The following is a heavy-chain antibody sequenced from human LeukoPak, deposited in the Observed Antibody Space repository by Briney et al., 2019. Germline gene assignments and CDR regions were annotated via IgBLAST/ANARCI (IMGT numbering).Heavy chain of an antibody. D-gene: IGHD1-26*01. CDR2: IYYIGST. Sequence: PSETLSLTCTVSGGSISSYYWSWIRRPPGKGLEWIGYIYYIGSTNYNPSLKSRVTISVDTSKNQFSLKLSSVTAADTAVYYCARHSGVSGSYEDYWGQGTLVTVSS. V-gene: IGHV4-59*08. J-gene: IGHJ4*02. CDR3: ARHSGVSGSYEDY. CDR1: GGSISSYY.